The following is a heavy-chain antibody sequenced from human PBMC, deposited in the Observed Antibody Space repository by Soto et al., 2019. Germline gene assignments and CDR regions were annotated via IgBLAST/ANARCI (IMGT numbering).Heavy chain of an antibody. V-gene: IGHV4-59*01. Sequence: SETLSLTCTVSGGSISSYDWSWIRQPPGKGLEWIGYIYYSGSTNYNPSLKSRVTISVDTSKNQFSLKLSSVTAADTAVYYCARALAEYSGWANWFDPWGQGTLVTVSS. J-gene: IGHJ5*02. CDR3: ARALAEYSGWANWFDP. D-gene: IGHD1-26*01. CDR2: IYYSGST. CDR1: GGSISSYD.